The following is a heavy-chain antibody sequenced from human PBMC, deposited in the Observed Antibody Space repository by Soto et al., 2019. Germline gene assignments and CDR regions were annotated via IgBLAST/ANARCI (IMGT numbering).Heavy chain of an antibody. CDR1: GGSITSGGYY. Sequence: SETLYLTSTVSGGSITSGGYYWSWIRQHPGKGLEWLGYIYDSGSTFYNPSLKSRITLSVDTSKNQFSLKLSSVTVADTAVYFCARKQAGYFYGIDYWGQGTLVTVSS. CDR3: ARKQAGYFYGIDY. D-gene: IGHD3-10*01. CDR2: IYDSGST. V-gene: IGHV4-31*03. J-gene: IGHJ4*02.